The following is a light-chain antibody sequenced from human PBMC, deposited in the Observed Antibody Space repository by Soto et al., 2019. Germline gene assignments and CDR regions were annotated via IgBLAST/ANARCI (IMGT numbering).Light chain of an antibody. CDR1: QSVKTF. CDR3: QYYNNWPPSIT. J-gene: IGKJ5*01. Sequence: EIVLTQSPATLSLSPGERATLPCRASQSVKTFLVWYQQRPGQAPRLLIYAASTRATGIPPRFSGSGSGTEFTLTTSSLQSEDFAFYYCQYYNNWPPSITFGHGTRLEIK. CDR2: AAS. V-gene: IGKV3-15*01.